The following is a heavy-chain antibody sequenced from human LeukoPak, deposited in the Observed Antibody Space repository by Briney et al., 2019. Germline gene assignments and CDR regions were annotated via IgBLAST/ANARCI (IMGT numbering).Heavy chain of an antibody. J-gene: IGHJ4*02. CDR1: GYTFTDYY. Sequence: ASVKVSCKTSGYTFTDYYMRWVRQAPGQGLEWMGWINPNSGATNYVQEFQGRVTMTRDTSVTTAYMELSGLRSDDTAVYYCAREGRDFGPHKLAGFDCWGQGTLVTVSS. CDR3: AREGRDFGPHKLAGFDC. D-gene: IGHD1-1*01. CDR2: INPNSGAT. V-gene: IGHV1-2*02.